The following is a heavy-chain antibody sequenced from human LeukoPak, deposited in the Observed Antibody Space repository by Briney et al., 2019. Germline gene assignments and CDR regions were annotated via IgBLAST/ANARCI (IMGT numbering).Heavy chain of an antibody. CDR3: ARRIAVAGLQPDAFDI. CDR2: ISSSSSYI. D-gene: IGHD6-19*01. V-gene: IGHV3-21*01. CDR1: GFTFSSYS. J-gene: IGHJ3*02. Sequence: PGGSLRLSCAASGFTFSSYSMNWVRQAPGKGLEWVSSISSSSSYIYYADSVKGRFTIFRDNAKNSLYLQMNSLRAEDTAVYYCARRIAVAGLQPDAFDIWGQGTMVTVSS.